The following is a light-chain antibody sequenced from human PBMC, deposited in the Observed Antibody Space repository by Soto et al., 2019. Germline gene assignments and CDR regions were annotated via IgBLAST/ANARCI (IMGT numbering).Light chain of an antibody. V-gene: IGKV3-20*01. J-gene: IGKJ1*01. CDR2: GAS. CDR1: QTVNNNY. Sequence: EIVLTQPPGPLSVSPGDRVTLSCRASQTVNNNYLAWYQQKPGQAPRLLIYGASTLATGIPARFSGSGSGTHFTLTVSRLEPEDFAVYYCQQYGGSAPWTFGQGTKVDMK. CDR3: QQYGGSAPWT.